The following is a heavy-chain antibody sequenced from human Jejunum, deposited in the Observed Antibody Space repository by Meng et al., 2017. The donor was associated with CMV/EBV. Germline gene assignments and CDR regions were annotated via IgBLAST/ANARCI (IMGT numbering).Heavy chain of an antibody. Sequence: VTRGSISGYYWSWIRQPPGEGLEWIGYITYSGSTNYNPSLKSRVTISVDTSKNQFSLKLSSVTDADTAVYYCARVRTSGWFIIDYWGQGTLVTVSS. CDR2: ITYSGST. CDR3: ARVRTSGWFIIDY. CDR1: RGSISGYY. V-gene: IGHV4-59*01. J-gene: IGHJ4*02. D-gene: IGHD6-19*01.